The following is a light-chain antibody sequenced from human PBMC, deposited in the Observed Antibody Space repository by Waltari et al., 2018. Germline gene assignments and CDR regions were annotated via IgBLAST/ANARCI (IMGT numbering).Light chain of an antibody. J-gene: IGKJ3*01. CDR2: AAS. Sequence: DIQMTQSPSSLSASVGDRVTITCRASLGISNYLAWYQQKPGKVPKLLIYAASTLQSVVPSRFSGSGSGTNFTLTISSLQPEDVATYYCQKYNSALFGPGTKVDIK. V-gene: IGKV1-27*01. CDR3: QKYNSAL. CDR1: LGISNY.